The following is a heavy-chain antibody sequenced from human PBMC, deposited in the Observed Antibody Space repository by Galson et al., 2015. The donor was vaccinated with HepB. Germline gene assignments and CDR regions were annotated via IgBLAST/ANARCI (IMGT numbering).Heavy chain of an antibody. CDR2: ISGGGGTT. D-gene: IGHD1-26*01. V-gene: IGHV3-23*01. Sequence: SLRLSCAASSATFNTYVMSWVRQAPGGGLEWVSAISGGGGTTYYVDSVKGRFTVSRDNSKNTLYLQMSSLRVEDTAKYYCAQAFSGSLYYGMDVWGQGTTVTVSS. CDR3: AQAFSGSLYYGMDV. J-gene: IGHJ6*02. CDR1: SATFNTYV.